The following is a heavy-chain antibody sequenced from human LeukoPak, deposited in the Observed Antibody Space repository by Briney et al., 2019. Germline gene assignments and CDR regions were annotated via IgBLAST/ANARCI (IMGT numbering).Heavy chain of an antibody. V-gene: IGHV6-1*01. CDR2: TYYRSKWYN. J-gene: IGHJ3*02. CDR1: GDSVSSNSAA. Sequence: SQTLSLTCAISGDSVSSNSAAWNWIRQSPSRGLEWLGRTYYRSKWYNDYAVSVKSRITISPDTSKNQFSLQLNSVTPEDTAVYYCARQPIGYCSSTSCYPVAFDIWGQGTMVTVSS. D-gene: IGHD2-2*01. CDR3: ARQPIGYCSSTSCYPVAFDI.